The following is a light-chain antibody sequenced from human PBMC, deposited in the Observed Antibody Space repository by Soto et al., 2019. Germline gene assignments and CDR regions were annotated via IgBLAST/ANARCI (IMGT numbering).Light chain of an antibody. CDR3: QQRSNWPPGTT. V-gene: IGKV3-11*01. Sequence: EIVLTQSPATLSLSPGERATLSCRASQSVSSYLAWYQQKPGQAPRLLIYDASNRATGIPARFSGSGSGTDFTLTISSLEPEYFAVYYCQQRSNWPPGTTFGQGTRLESK. J-gene: IGKJ5*01. CDR2: DAS. CDR1: QSVSSY.